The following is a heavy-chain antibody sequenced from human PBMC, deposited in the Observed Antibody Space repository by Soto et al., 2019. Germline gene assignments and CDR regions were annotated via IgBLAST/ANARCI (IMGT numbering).Heavy chain of an antibody. CDR2: SSNSGTFT. V-gene: IGHV3-11*03. CDR1: GFSISDHY. CDR3: ARSGDNYNVLDY. Sequence: GGSLRLSCAASGFSISDHYMSWIRQAPGKGLEWVSYSSNSGTFTKYADSVKGRFSISRDNAKNSLYLEISSLRGEDTAIYYCARSGDNYNVLDYWGQGTPVTVSS. J-gene: IGHJ4*02. D-gene: IGHD3-10*02.